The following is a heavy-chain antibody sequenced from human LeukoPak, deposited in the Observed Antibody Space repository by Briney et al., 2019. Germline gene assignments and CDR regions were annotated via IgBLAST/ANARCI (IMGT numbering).Heavy chain of an antibody. CDR3: ARDRIAGTRGDYGMDV. CDR1: GYTFSDYY. D-gene: IGHD1-1*01. Sequence: ASVKVSCKTSGYTFSDYYMHWVRQAPGQGLEWMGWINPHSGATNCVQKFQGRVTMARDTSINTAYMELSRLRSDDTAVYYCARDRIAGTRGDYGMDVWGQGTTVTVSS. V-gene: IGHV1-2*02. J-gene: IGHJ6*02. CDR2: INPHSGAT.